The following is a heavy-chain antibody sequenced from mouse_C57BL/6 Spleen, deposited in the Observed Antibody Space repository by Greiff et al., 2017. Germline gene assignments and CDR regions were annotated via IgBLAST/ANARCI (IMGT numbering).Heavy chain of an antibody. V-gene: IGHV1-82*01. CDR2: IYPGGGDT. CDR1: GYAFSSSW. Sequence: QVQLKESGPELVKPGASVKISCKASGYAFSSSWMNWVKQRPGKGLEWIGRIYPGGGDTNYNGKFKGKATLTADKASSTAYMQLSSLTSEDSVVFFGACPRYGYDTFAYWGQGTLVTVSA. CDR3: ACPRYGYDTFAY. D-gene: IGHD2-2*01. J-gene: IGHJ3*01.